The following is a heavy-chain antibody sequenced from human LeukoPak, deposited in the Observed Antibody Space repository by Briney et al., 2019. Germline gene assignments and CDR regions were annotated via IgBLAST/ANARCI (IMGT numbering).Heavy chain of an antibody. V-gene: IGHV3-23*01. CDR3: AKNREGGSTCLDC. CDR2: ISGGGGST. D-gene: IGHD1-26*01. CDR1: GFTFSSYA. J-gene: IGHJ4*02. Sequence: PGGSLRLSCAASGFTFSSYAMSWVRQAPGKGLEWVSVISGGGGSTNYAGSVKGRFTISRDNSENTLYLQMNSLRAEDTAVYYCAKNREGGSTCLDCWGQGALVTVSS.